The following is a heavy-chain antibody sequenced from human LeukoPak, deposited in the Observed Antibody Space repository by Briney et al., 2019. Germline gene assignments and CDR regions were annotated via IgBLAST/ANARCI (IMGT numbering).Heavy chain of an antibody. V-gene: IGHV3-43*01. CDR1: GFTFEDS. J-gene: IGHJ4*02. CDR2: INWHGTT. CDR3: VKDLSYESSGSVFDY. Sequence: GGSLRLSCAASGFTFEDSMHWVRQAPGKTLEWVSLINWHGTTYYTDSVKGRFTISRDNNKNSLYLQMDTLRSEDIAFYYCVKDLSYESSGSVFDYWGQGTLVTVSS. D-gene: IGHD3-22*01.